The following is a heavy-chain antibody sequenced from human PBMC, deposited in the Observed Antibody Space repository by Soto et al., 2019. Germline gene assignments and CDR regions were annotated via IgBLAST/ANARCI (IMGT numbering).Heavy chain of an antibody. Sequence: GGSLRLSCAASGFTFSSYSMNWVRQAPGKGLEWVSSISSSSSYIYYADSVKGRFTISRDNAKNSLYLQMNSLRAEDTAVYYCARVDTAMVLEYYYGMDVWGQGTTVTVS. CDR3: ARVDTAMVLEYYYGMDV. CDR2: ISSSSSYI. J-gene: IGHJ6*02. D-gene: IGHD5-18*01. CDR1: GFTFSSYS. V-gene: IGHV3-21*01.